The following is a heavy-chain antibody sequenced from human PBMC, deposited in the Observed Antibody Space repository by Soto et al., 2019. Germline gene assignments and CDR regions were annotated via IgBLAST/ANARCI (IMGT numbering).Heavy chain of an antibody. CDR1: GFAFREYA. Sequence: PGGSLRLSCAASGFAFREYAMIWVRQAPGKGLEWVSTISVSGTNTYYGDSVKGRFAVSRDNSKNNLYLQMSSLRAEDTALHYCARLGGSGTDNWGQGTLVTVSS. CDR3: ARLGGSGTDN. CDR2: ISVSGTNT. D-gene: IGHD3-10*01. J-gene: IGHJ4*02. V-gene: IGHV3-23*01.